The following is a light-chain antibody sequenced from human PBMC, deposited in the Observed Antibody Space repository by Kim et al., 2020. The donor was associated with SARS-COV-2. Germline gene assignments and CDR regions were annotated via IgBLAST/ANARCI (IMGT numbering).Light chain of an antibody. CDR3: SSYVGSNKVI. CDR2: EVN. V-gene: IGLV2-8*03. J-gene: IGLJ2*01. CDR1: GSDIGGHKN. Sequence: GQSVTIDGTGSGSDIGGHKNVSSYQQQPGRVPKRIILEVNKRPSGGPDCLFGPKSGNAALLTVSGVQAADDADYYCSSYVGSNKVIFGGGPQLTAL.